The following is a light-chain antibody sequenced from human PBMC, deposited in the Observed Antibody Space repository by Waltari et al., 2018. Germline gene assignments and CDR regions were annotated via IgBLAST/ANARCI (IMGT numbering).Light chain of an antibody. J-gene: IGKJ5*01. CDR2: EVS. CDR3: QQRRAWPLT. Sequence: EIVLTQSPATLSLSPGERATLSCRASQIVTNYLAWFQQKPGQAPRLLMYEVSTRAPGIPARFSGTGAGTDVTLTCSRLEPEDFAVYYCQQRRAWPLTFGQGTRLEI. CDR1: QIVTNY. V-gene: IGKV3-11*01.